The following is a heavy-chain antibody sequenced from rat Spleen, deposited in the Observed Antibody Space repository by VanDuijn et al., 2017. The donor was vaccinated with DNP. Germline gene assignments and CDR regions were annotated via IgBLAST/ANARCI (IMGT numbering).Heavy chain of an antibody. D-gene: IGHD1-4*01. J-gene: IGHJ2*01. CDR3: TRDLNHGYNYAFDY. V-gene: IGHV5-46*01. Sequence: EVQLVESGGGLVQPGGSMRLSCPASGFTFSNFPMAWVRQAPTKGLEWVAYISYDGGSTYYGDSVKGRFTISRDNAQGTLYLQMSSLRSEDTATYYCTRDLNHGYNYAFDYWGQGVMVTVSS. CDR2: ISYDGGST. CDR1: GFTFSNFP.